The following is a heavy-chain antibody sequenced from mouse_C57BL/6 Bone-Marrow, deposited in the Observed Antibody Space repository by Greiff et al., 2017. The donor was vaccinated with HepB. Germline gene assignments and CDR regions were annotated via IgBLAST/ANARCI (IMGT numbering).Heavy chain of an antibody. D-gene: IGHD2-2*01. CDR1: GYTFTDYE. CDR3: TWGVNYWYFDV. Sequence: VQLQQSGAELVRPGASVTLSCKASGYTFTDYEMHWVKQTPVHGLEWIGAIDPETGGTAYNQKFKGKAILTADKSSSPAYMELRSLTSEDSAVYYCTWGVNYWYFDVWGTGTTVTVSS. CDR2: IDPETGGT. J-gene: IGHJ1*03. V-gene: IGHV1-15*01.